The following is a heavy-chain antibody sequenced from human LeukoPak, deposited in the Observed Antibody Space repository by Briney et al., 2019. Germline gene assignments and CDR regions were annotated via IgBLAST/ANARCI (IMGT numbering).Heavy chain of an antibody. Sequence: PPQTLSLTCTVSGGSISSGDYYWSWIRQPPGKGLEWIGYIYYSGSTYYNPSLKSRVTISVDTSKNQFSLKLSSVTAADTAVYYCARARKAKEVVIAMGNWFDPWGQGTLVTVSS. CDR1: GGSISSGDYY. CDR2: IYYSGST. D-gene: IGHD2-21*01. V-gene: IGHV4-30-4*08. J-gene: IGHJ5*02. CDR3: ARARKAKEVVIAMGNWFDP.